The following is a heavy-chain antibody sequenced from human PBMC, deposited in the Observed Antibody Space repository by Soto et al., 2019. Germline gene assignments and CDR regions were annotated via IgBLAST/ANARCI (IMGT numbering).Heavy chain of an antibody. CDR3: TGYYYDSSGYLPNY. CDR1: GFTFGDYA. J-gene: IGHJ4*02. V-gene: IGHV3-49*03. CDR2: IRSKAYGGTT. Sequence: GGSLRLSCTASGFTFGDYAMSWFRQAPGKGLEWVGFIRSKAYGGTTEYAASVKGRFTISRDDSKSIAYLQMNSLKTEDTAVYYCTGYYYDSSGYLPNYWGQGTLVTVSS. D-gene: IGHD3-22*01.